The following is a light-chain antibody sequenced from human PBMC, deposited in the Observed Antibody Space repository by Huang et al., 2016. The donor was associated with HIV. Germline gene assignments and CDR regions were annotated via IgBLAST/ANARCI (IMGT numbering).Light chain of an antibody. V-gene: IGKV1-16*01. CDR2: ATS. J-gene: IGKJ4*01. Sequence: DIQMTQSPSSLSASVGDRVTIACRASQGIGNYLAWFQQKPGQAPKSLIYATSNLQRGVPLRFSGSGSGTDFTLTIDNLQPEDFATYFCHQCYSYPRSFGGGTKVAIK. CDR1: QGIGNY. CDR3: HQCYSYPRS.